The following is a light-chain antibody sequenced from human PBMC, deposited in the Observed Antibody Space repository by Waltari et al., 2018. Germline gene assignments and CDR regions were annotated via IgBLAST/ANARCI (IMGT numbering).Light chain of an antibody. J-gene: IGKJ1*01. CDR3: MQAQQTPRT. CDR1: QSLLHDNGYNY. V-gene: IGKV2-28*01. CDR2: LGS. Sequence: DIVMTPSPLSLSVTPGESASISCRSSQSLLHDNGYNYVDWYVQKPGKYPQLLIYLGSTRASGVPNRFSGSGSGTDFKLKIRRVEAEDVGVYYCMQAQQTPRTFGQGTKVEIK.